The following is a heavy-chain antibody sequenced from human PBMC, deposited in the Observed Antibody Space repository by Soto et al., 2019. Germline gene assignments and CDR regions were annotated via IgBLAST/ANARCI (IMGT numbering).Heavy chain of an antibody. CDR1: GFTFSSYS. CDR3: ARDPADYCTNGVCYAYNWFDP. D-gene: IGHD2-8*01. J-gene: IGHJ5*02. V-gene: IGHV3-21*01. Sequence: GGSLRLSCAASGFTFSSYSMNWVRQAPGKGLEWVSSISSSSSYIYYADSVKGRFTISRDNAKNSLYLQMNSLRAEDTAVYYCARDPADYCTNGVCYAYNWFDPWGQGTLVTVSS. CDR2: ISSSSSYI.